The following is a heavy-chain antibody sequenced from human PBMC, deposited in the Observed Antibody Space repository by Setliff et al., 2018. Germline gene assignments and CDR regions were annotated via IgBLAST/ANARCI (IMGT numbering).Heavy chain of an antibody. D-gene: IGHD3-3*01. CDR3: ARVPNFWSGYLDY. J-gene: IGHJ4*02. CDR1: GGSFSGYY. Sequence: SETLSLTCAVYGGSFSGYYWSWIRQPPGKGLEWIGEINHSGSTNYNPSLKSRVTISVDTSKNQFSLKLSSVTAADTAVYYCARVPNFWSGYLDYWGQGTLVTVSS. V-gene: IGHV4-34*01. CDR2: INHSGST.